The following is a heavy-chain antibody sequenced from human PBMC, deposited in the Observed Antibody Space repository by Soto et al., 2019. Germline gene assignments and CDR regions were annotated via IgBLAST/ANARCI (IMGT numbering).Heavy chain of an antibody. D-gene: IGHD3-22*01. CDR2: INHSGST. CDR1: GGSFSGYY. V-gene: IGHV4-34*01. J-gene: IGHJ4*02. CDR3: ASTATYYYDSSGYYY. Sequence: SETLSLTCAVYGGSFSGYYWSWIRQPPGKGLEWLGEINHSGSTNYNPSLKSRVTISVDTSKNQFSLKLSSVTAADTAVYYCASTATYYYDSSGYYYWGQGTLVTVSS.